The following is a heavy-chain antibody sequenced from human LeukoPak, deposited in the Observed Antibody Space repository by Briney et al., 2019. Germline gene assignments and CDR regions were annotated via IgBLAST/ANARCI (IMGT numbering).Heavy chain of an antibody. CDR1: GGSISSYY. Sequence: SETLSLTCTVSGGSISSYYWSWIRQPPGKGLEWIGYIYYSGSTNYNPSPKSRVTISVDTSKNQFSLKLSSVTAADTAVYYCARDQRDYYYYYMDVWGKGTTVTVSS. CDR2: IYYSGST. V-gene: IGHV4-59*01. CDR3: ARDQRDYYYYYMDV. J-gene: IGHJ6*03.